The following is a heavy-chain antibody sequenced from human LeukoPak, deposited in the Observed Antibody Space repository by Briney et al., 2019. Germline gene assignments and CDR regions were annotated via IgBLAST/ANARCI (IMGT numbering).Heavy chain of an antibody. J-gene: IGHJ4*02. D-gene: IGHD3-16*02. CDR1: GGSISSYY. CDR2: IYYSGST. Sequence: SETLSLTCTVSGGSISSYYWSWIRQPPGKGLEWIGYIYYSGSTNYNPSLKSRVTISVDTSKNQFSLKLSSVTAADTAVYYCAGHGPIDDYVWGSYRYPFDYWGQGTLVTVSS. CDR3: AGHGPIDDYVWGSYRYPFDY. V-gene: IGHV4-59*08.